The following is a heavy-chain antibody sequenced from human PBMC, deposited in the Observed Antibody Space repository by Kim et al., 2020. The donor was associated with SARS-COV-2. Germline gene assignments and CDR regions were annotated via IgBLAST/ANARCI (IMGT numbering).Heavy chain of an antibody. CDR3: AKGGLWGCFDS. V-gene: IGHV3-23*01. Sequence: TYFADSVKGRFTISRDNSKNTLYLQVNSLRAEDTAVYYCAKGGLWGCFDSWGQGTLVTVSS. D-gene: IGHD5-18*01. J-gene: IGHJ4*02. CDR2: T.